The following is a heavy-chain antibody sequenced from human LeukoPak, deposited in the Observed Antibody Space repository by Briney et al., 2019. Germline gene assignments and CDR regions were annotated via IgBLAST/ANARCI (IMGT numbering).Heavy chain of an antibody. Sequence: SSETLSLTCTVSGGSISSGDYYWSWIRQPPGKGLEWIGYIYYSGSTYYNPSLKSRVTISVDTSKNQFSLKLSSVTAADTAVYYCARDRSNPNLRWSYYFDXWGQGTLVTV. CDR2: IYYSGST. V-gene: IGHV4-30-4*08. D-gene: IGHD1-14*01. J-gene: IGHJ4*02. CDR3: ARDRSNPNLRWSYYFDX. CDR1: GGSISSGDYY.